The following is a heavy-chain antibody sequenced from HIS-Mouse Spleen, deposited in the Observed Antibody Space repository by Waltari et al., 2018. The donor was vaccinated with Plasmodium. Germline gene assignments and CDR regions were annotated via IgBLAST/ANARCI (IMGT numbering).Heavy chain of an antibody. V-gene: IGHV4-34*01. D-gene: IGHD6-13*01. CDR3: ARGRRVESAAAYWYFDL. CDR2: INHSGST. J-gene: IGHJ2*01. CDR1: GGSFSGYY. Sequence: QVQLQQWGAGLLKPSETLSLTCAVYGGSFSGYYWSWIRQPPGKGLEWIGEINHSGSTNYNPSLKSRVTISVDTSKNQFSLKRSSVTAADTAVYYCARGRRVESAAAYWYFDLWGRGTLVTVSS.